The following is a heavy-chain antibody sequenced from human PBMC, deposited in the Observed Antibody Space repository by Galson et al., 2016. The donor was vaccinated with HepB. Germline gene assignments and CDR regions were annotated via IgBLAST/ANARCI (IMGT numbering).Heavy chain of an antibody. CDR3: AAYCSGGSCYGGGSWFDP. J-gene: IGHJ5*02. CDR2: IYQSGST. CDR1: GGSISSSYW. Sequence: SETLSLTCAVSGGSISSSYWWSWVRQPPGKGLEWIGEIYQSGSTNYNPSLKSRVPISVDKSKNQFSLKLSSVTAADTAVYYCAAYCSGGSCYGGGSWFDPWGPGTLVTVSS. D-gene: IGHD2-15*01. V-gene: IGHV4-4*02.